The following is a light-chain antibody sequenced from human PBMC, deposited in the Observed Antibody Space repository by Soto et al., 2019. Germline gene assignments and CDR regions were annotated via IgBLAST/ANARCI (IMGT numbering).Light chain of an antibody. Sequence: DIQMTQSPSSLSASIGERVTITCRASESRSTYLNWYQQKPGKAPSLLIYGASTLQSGVPSRFSGSGSATDFTLTISSLQPEDFATYYCQQTFITPPLTFGGGTKVEIK. J-gene: IGKJ4*01. CDR2: GAS. CDR3: QQTFITPPLT. V-gene: IGKV1-39*01. CDR1: ESRSTY.